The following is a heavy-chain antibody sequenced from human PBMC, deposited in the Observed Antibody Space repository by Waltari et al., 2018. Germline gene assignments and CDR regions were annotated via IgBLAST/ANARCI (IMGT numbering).Heavy chain of an antibody. J-gene: IGHJ4*02. CDR3: ARRVSTGWQYNYFDY. V-gene: IGHV4-38-2*01. D-gene: IGHD6-25*01. Sequence: QVQLQESGPGLVKPSETLSLTCAVSGYSISSGYYWSWIRQPPGEGLEWIGCMHHSGITYYNPSLKSRVTISVDTSKNQFSLKLSAVTAADTAVYYCARRVSTGWQYNYFDYWGQGTPVTVSS. CDR2: MHHSGIT. CDR1: GYSISSGYY.